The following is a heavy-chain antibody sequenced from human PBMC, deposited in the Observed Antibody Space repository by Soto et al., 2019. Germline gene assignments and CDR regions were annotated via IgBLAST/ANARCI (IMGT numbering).Heavy chain of an antibody. Sequence: XSVKVSCKASGYTFTGYYMHWVRQAPGQGLEWMGWINPNSGGTNYAQKFQGWVTMTRDTSISTAYMELSRLRSDDTAVYYCARDRKYSYGFAYYYYGMDVWGQGTTVTVSS. V-gene: IGHV1-2*04. CDR2: INPNSGGT. D-gene: IGHD5-18*01. CDR1: GYTFTGYY. J-gene: IGHJ6*02. CDR3: ARDRKYSYGFAYYYYGMDV.